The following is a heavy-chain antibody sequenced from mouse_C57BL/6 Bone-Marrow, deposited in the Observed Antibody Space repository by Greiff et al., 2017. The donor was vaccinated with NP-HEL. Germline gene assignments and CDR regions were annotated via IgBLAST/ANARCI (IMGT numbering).Heavy chain of an antibody. D-gene: IGHD4-1*01. V-gene: IGHV1-82*01. Sequence: QVQLQQSGPELVQPGASVKISCKASGYAFSSSWMNWVKQRPGKGLEWIGRIYPGDGDTHYTGKFKGKATLTADKSSSTAYMQLSSLTSEDSAVYFCAKLTGPERFAYWGQGTLVTVSA. J-gene: IGHJ3*01. CDR3: AKLTGPERFAY. CDR1: GYAFSSSW. CDR2: IYPGDGDT.